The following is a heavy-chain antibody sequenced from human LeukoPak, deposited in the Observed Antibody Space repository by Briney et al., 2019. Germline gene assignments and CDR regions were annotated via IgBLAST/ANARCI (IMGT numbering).Heavy chain of an antibody. V-gene: IGHV3-74*01. Sequence: GGSLRLSCAASGFTFSSYWMHWVRQAPGKGLLWVSRINSDGSSTGYADSVKGRFTISRDNAKNTLYLQMNSLRAEDTAVYYCARRIAAAAAPYYFDYWGQGTLVTVSS. CDR1: GFTFSSYW. CDR3: ARRIAAAAAPYYFDY. CDR2: INSDGSST. J-gene: IGHJ4*02. D-gene: IGHD6-13*01.